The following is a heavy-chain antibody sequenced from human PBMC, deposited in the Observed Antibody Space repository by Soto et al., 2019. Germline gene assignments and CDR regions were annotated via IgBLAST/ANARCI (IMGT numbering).Heavy chain of an antibody. V-gene: IGHV3-30*04. D-gene: IGHD6-25*01. Sequence: QVQLEESGGGVVQPGRSLRLSCAASGFTFSYYALHWVRQAPGKGLEWVAYISNDGSQKLYTDSVKGRLSISRDNSKNTLYLEMNSLRAEDTAVYYCAIAGGGYLDYWGQGSLVTVSS. CDR1: GFTFSYYA. CDR3: AIAGGGYLDY. CDR2: ISNDGSQK. J-gene: IGHJ4*02.